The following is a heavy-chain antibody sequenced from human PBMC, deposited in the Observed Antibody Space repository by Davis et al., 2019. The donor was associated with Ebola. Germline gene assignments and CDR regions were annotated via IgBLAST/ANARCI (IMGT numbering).Heavy chain of an antibody. V-gene: IGHV1-3*01. CDR1: GYTFTSYA. CDR2: INAGNGNT. CDR3: ARARQLVDRWFDP. Sequence: ASVKVSCKASGYTFTSYAMHWVRQAPGQRLEWMGWINAGNGNTKYSQKFQGRVTITRDTSASTAYMELSSLRSEDTAVYYCARARQLVDRWFDPWGQGTLVTVSS. J-gene: IGHJ5*02. D-gene: IGHD6-6*01.